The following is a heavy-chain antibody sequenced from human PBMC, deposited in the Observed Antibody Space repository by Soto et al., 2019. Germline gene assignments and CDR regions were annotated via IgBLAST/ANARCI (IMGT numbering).Heavy chain of an antibody. CDR1: GGSMSSYY. D-gene: IGHD3-9*01. CDR2: IYYSGST. J-gene: IGHJ6*03. CDR3: ARVLRYFDWSPYMDV. Sequence: PSETLSLTCTVSGGSMSSYYWSWIRQPPGKGLEWIGYIYYSGSTNYNPSLKSRVTISVDTSKNQFSLKLSSVTAADTAVYYCARVLRYFDWSPYMDVWGKGTTVTVSS. V-gene: IGHV4-59*01.